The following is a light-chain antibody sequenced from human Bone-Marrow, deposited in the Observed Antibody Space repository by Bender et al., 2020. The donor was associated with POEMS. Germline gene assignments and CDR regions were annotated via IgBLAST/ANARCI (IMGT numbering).Light chain of an antibody. J-gene: IGLJ2*01. Sequence: QSALTQPASVSGSPGQSITISCTGTSSDVGGYDYVSWYQQHPGKAPKLMIYEVNKRPAGVPDRFSGSKSDNTASLTVSGLQAEDEADYYCSSYANSNNLVFGGGTKLTVL. CDR2: EVN. CDR3: SSYANSNNLV. CDR1: SSDVGGYDY. V-gene: IGLV2-8*01.